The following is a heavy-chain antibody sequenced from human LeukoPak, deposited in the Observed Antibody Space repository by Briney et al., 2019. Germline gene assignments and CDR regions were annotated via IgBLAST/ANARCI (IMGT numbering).Heavy chain of an antibody. D-gene: IGHD6-13*01. Sequence: SETLSLTCAVSGYSISSGYYWGWIRQPPGKGLEWIGSIYHSGSTYYNPSLKSRVTISVDTSKNQFSLKLSSVTAADTAVYYSARTAAGSPGGFDYWGQGTLVTVSS. J-gene: IGHJ4*02. V-gene: IGHV4-38-2*01. CDR2: IYHSGST. CDR3: ARTAAGSPGGFDY. CDR1: GYSISSGYY.